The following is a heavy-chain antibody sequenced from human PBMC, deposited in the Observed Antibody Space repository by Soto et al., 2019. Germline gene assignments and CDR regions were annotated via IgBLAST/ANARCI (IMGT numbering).Heavy chain of an antibody. CDR1: GFTFSNYG. D-gene: IGHD2-15*01. CDR3: ARGGVVAANFDY. V-gene: IGHV3-33*01. J-gene: IGHJ4*02. Sequence: QLQLVESGGGVVQPGRSLRLSCAASGFTFSNYGMHWLRQTPVTGLEWVAVIWYDGSNKHYADSVKGRFTISRDNSKNPLYLDVNSLTVEDTAVYYCARGGVVAANFDYWGQGTLVTVSS. CDR2: IWYDGSNK.